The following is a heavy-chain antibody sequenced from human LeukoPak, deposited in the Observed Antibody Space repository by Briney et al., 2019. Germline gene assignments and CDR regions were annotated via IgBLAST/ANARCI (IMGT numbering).Heavy chain of an antibody. Sequence: SETLSLTCAVYGGPFSGYYWSWIRQPPGKGLEWIGEINHSGSTNYNPSLKSRVTISVDTSKNQFSLKLSSVTAADTAVYYCARGLLSVPYSSGWYSPRVPFDYWGQGTLVTVSS. D-gene: IGHD6-19*01. CDR1: GGPFSGYY. V-gene: IGHV4-34*01. J-gene: IGHJ4*02. CDR3: ARGLLSVPYSSGWYSPRVPFDY. CDR2: INHSGST.